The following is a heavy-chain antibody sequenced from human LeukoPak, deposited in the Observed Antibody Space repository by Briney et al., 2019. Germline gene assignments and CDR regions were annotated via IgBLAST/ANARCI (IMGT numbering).Heavy chain of an antibody. V-gene: IGHV4-4*07. CDR1: GGSISSSS. J-gene: IGHJ5*02. Sequence: PSETLSLTCSVSGGSISSSSWSWIRQPAAKVLEWIGRIHTSGNTNYNPSLKSRVTISVDTSKNQFSLKLSSVTAADTAVYYCAREGMGQWEPRPGWFDPWGQGTLVTVSS. D-gene: IGHD1-26*01. CDR3: AREGMGQWEPRPGWFDP. CDR2: IHTSGNT.